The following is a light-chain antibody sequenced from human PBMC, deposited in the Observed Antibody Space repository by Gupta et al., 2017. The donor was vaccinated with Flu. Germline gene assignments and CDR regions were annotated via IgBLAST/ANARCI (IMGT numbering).Light chain of an antibody. J-gene: IGKJ4*01. CDR2: SAS. V-gene: IGKV1-39*01. Sequence: DIQVTQSPSSLSASVGDRVTITCRSSQRIKNHLNWYQQKPGKAPTLLIYSASTLQSGVPSRFSGSGSGTDFTLTISRLQPEDFATYFCQQSYSSPLTFGGGTKVQIK. CDR3: QQSYSSPLT. CDR1: QRIKNH.